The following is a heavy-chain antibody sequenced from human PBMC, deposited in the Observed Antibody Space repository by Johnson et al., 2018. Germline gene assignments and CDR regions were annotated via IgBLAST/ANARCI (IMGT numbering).Heavy chain of an antibody. V-gene: IGHV1-69*01. CDR2: IIPIFGTA. J-gene: IGHJ6*02. Sequence: VQLVESGAEVKKPGSSVKVSCKASGGTFSSYAISWVRQAPGQGLEWMGGIIPIFGTANYAQKFQGRVTITADESTSTAYMELSSLRSEDTAVYYCARPYSPDYYDYYGMDVWGQGTTVTVSS. D-gene: IGHD5-18*01. CDR3: ARPYSPDYYDYYGMDV. CDR1: GGTFSSYA.